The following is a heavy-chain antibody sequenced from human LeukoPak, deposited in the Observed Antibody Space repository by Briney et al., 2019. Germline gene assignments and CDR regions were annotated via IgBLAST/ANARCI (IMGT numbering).Heavy chain of an antibody. V-gene: IGHV3-7*01. CDR1: GFTFRTYW. J-gene: IGHJ6*04. CDR3: AELGITMIGGV. Sequence: AGGPLRLSCAASGFTFRTYWMSWVRQAPGKGLEWVANIKQDGNEKYYVDSVKGRFTISRDNAKNSLYLQMNSLRAEDTAVYYCAELGITMIGGVWGKGTTVTISS. D-gene: IGHD3-10*02. CDR2: IKQDGNEK.